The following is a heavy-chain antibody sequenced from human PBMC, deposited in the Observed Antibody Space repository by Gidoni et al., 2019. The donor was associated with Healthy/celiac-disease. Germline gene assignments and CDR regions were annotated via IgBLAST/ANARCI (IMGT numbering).Heavy chain of an antibody. CDR2: ISYSGST. CDR3: ARNPYYYDSSGYYPPYYFDY. CDR1: GVSISSSSYS. J-gene: IGHJ4*02. V-gene: IGHV4-39*07. Sequence: QLQLQESGPGLAKPSETLSLTRTVSGVSISSSSYSWGWIRQPPGKGLEWIGSISYSGSTHYNPSLKSRVTISVDTSKNQFSLKLSSVTAADTAVYYCARNPYYYDSSGYYPPYYFDYWGQGTLVTVSS. D-gene: IGHD3-22*01.